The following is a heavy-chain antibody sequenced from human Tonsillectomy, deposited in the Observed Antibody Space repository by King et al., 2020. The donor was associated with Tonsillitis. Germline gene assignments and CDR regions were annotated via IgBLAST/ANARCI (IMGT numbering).Heavy chain of an antibody. D-gene: IGHD3-22*01. V-gene: IGHV3-11*06. Sequence: VQLVESGGGLVKPGGSLRLSCAASGFIFSDYFMTWIRQAPGKGLEWVSYISSSGSYTNSADSVKGRFTISRDNAKNSLYLQMNSLRAEDTAVYYCARLVYYDPSGYYAGDAFDIWDQGTMVTVSS. CDR3: ARLVYYDPSGYYAGDAFDI. CDR1: GFIFSDYF. CDR2: ISSSGSYT. J-gene: IGHJ3*02.